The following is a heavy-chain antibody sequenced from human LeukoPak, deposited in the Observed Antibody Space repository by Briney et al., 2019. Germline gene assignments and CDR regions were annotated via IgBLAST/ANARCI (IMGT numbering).Heavy chain of an antibody. CDR1: GFTFSSYA. CDR2: ISSNGGST. CDR3: ARDLANSGGYYYYMDV. J-gene: IGHJ6*03. D-gene: IGHD2-15*01. Sequence: GGSLRLSCAASGFTFSSYAMHWVRQAPGKGLEYVSVISSNGGSTYYANSLKGRFTISRDNSKNTLYLQMGSLRAEDMAVYYCARDLANSGGYYYYMDVWGKGTTVTISS. V-gene: IGHV3-64*01.